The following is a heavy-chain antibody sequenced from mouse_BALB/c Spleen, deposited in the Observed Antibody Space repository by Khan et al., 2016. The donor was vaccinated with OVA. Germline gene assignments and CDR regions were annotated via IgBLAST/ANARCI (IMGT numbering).Heavy chain of an antibody. D-gene: IGHD2-14*01. CDR2: IYPSDSYI. V-gene: IGHV1-69*02. Sequence: QVRLQQSGTELVRPGASVKLSCKASGYTFTNSWINWVKQRPGQGLEWIGNIYPSDSYINYNQKFRDKATLTVDKSSTTAYMQLSSLTSEDSAVYYCARRTTGYTMDSWGQGTSVTVSS. CDR1: GYTFTNSW. CDR3: ARRTTGYTMDS. J-gene: IGHJ4*01.